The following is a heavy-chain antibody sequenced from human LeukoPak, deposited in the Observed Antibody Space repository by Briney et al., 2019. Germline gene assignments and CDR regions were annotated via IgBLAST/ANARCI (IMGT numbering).Heavy chain of an antibody. J-gene: IGHJ6*02. Sequence: ASVKLSCQASGYTFTDYYMHWVRHAPGQGLEWMGWDNPNSGGTNYARKFQGRVTMTTETSISTAYMEVSRLRSDDTAVYYCARVRIGQQLDKYYYYAMDVWGQGTTVTVSS. CDR3: ARVRIGQQLDKYYYYAMDV. CDR2: DNPNSGGT. D-gene: IGHD6-13*01. CDR1: GYTFTDYY. V-gene: IGHV1-2*02.